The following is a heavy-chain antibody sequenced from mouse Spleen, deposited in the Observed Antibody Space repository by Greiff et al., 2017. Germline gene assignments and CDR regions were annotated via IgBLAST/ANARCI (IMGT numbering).Heavy chain of an antibody. D-gene: IGHD2-1*01. CDR1: GYTFTSYG. J-gene: IGHJ4*01. V-gene: IGHV1-81*01. Sequence: QVQLQQSGAELARPGASVKLSCKASGYTFTSYGISWVKQRTGQGLEWIGEIYPRSGNTYYNEKFKGKATLTADKSSSTAYMELRSLTSEDSAVYFCARKRDGNYENGYAMDYWGQGTSVTVSS. CDR2: IYPRSGNT. CDR3: ARKRDGNYENGYAMDY.